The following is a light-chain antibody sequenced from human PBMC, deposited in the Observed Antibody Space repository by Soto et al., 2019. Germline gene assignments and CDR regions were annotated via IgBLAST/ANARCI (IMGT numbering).Light chain of an antibody. V-gene: IGKV3-20*01. Sequence: EIVLTQSPGTLSLSPGERVTLSCRASQSLSGNYLAWYQQKPSQAPKFLIYGASNRATGIPDRFSGGGSGTDFALTINRLEPEDFAVYYCQQYGHSPITFGQGTRLEIK. CDR3: QQYGHSPIT. CDR2: GAS. J-gene: IGKJ5*01. CDR1: QSLSGNY.